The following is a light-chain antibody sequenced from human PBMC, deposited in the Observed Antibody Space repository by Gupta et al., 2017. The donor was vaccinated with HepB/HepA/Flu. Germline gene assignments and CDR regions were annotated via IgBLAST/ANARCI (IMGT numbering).Light chain of an antibody. J-gene: IGKJ4*01. CDR1: QSVSSY. Sequence: EIVLTQSPATLSLSPGERATLSCRASQSVSSYLAWYQQKPGQAPRLLIDDASNRATGIPARFSGSGSGTDFTLTISSLETEDFAVYYCQQRSNWPPGLTFGGGTRVEIK. CDR3: QQRSNWPPGLT. CDR2: DAS. V-gene: IGKV3-11*01.